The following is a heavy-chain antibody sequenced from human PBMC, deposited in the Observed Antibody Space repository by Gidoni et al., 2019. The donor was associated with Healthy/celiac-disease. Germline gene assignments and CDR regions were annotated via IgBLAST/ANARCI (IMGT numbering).Heavy chain of an antibody. J-gene: IGHJ4*02. CDR3: ARGRNQYYDFWSGYTAIDY. V-gene: IGHV3-7*01. D-gene: IGHD3-3*01. Sequence: YVDSVKGRFTISRDNAKNSLYLQMNSLRAEDTAVYYCARGRNQYYDFWSGYTAIDYWGQGTLVTVSS.